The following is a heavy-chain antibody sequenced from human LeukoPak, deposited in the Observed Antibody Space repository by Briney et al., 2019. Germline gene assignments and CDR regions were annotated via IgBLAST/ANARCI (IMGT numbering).Heavy chain of an antibody. CDR1: GFTFSSYA. V-gene: IGHV3-30*04. CDR3: ARDGLVDTAGYCFDY. CDR2: ISYDGSNK. J-gene: IGHJ4*02. D-gene: IGHD5-18*01. Sequence: GGSLRLSCAASGFTFSSYAMHWVRQAPGKGLEWVAVISYDGSNKYYADSVKGRFTISRDNSKSTLYLQMNSLRAEDTAVYYCARDGLVDTAGYCFDYWGQGTLVTVSS.